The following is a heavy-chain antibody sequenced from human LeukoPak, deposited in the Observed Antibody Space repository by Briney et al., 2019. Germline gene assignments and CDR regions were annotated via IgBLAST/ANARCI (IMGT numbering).Heavy chain of an antibody. D-gene: IGHD3/OR15-3a*01. CDR1: GYSISSAYY. CDR3: ASTSWTYKYNWFDP. Sequence: SSETLSLTCTVSGYSISSAYYWGWIRPPPGRGLEWIGNIYHSGSTYYNPSLKSRVTMSVDTSKNQFSLKLSSVTATDTAVYYCASTSWTYKYNWFDPWGQGTLVTVSS. J-gene: IGHJ5*02. CDR2: IYHSGST. V-gene: IGHV4-38-2*02.